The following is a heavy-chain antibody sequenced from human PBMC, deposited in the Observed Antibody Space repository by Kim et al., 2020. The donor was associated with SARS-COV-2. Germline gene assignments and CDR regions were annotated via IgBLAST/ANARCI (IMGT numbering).Heavy chain of an antibody. V-gene: IGHV3-30*18. D-gene: IGHD3-16*01. Sequence: GGSLRLSCAASGFSFSNFGMHWVRQAPGKGLELVSLLSSAFIPKYSDDSLKGRFTISRDSSKPTLYLQMNSLRAEDTAVYYCAKDRSFFMITFGGESGGLDVCGQGTTVTSSS. CDR2: LSSAFIPK. CDR1: GFSFSNFG. CDR3: AKDRSFFMITFGGESGGLDV. J-gene: IGHJ6*02.